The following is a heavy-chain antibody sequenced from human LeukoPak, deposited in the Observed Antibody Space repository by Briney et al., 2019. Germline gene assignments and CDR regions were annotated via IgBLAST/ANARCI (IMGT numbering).Heavy chain of an antibody. D-gene: IGHD2-8*02. CDR3: AGHHPRNTVDF. CDR2: ISDIGSI. Sequence: SETLSLTCTVSGASIGSYHWSWIRQPPGKGLEWIAYISDIGSINYNPSLKSRVTISLDTSKNQFSLKLSSVTAADTAVYYCAGHHPRNTVDFWGQGTLVTVSS. J-gene: IGHJ4*02. V-gene: IGHV4-59*08. CDR1: GASIGSYH.